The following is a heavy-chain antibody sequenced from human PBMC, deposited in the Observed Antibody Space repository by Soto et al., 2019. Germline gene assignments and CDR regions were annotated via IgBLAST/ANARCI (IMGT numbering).Heavy chain of an antibody. CDR3: ARGGSPYVWFNEF. CDR1: GGAFNSFS. Sequence: QVQLVQSGTEVKKPGSSVKVSCKASGGAFNSFSISWVRQAPGQGLEWMGGIIPVFGTTNYAEKFQGRVTITADESTNTAYMELSSLRSGDTAMYYCARGGSPYVWFNEFWGQGTLVTVSS. J-gene: IGHJ4*02. V-gene: IGHV1-69*01. D-gene: IGHD3-16*01. CDR2: IIPVFGTT.